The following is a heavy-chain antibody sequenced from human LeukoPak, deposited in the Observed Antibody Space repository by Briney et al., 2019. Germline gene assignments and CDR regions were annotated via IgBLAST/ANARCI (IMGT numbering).Heavy chain of an antibody. Sequence: GGSLRLSCAASGITFSDYSMTWVRQAPGKGLEWVSVISDSDGSTYYSDSVKGRFTISRDNAKNSLYLQMNSLRAEDTAVYYCATCSGGSCYSYYWGQGTLVTVSS. J-gene: IGHJ4*02. CDR3: ATCSGGSCYSYY. CDR2: ISDSDGST. V-gene: IGHV3-23*01. CDR1: GITFSDYS. D-gene: IGHD2-15*01.